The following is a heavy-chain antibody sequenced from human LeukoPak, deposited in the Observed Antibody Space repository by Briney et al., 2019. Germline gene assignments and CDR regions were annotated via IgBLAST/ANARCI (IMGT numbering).Heavy chain of an antibody. D-gene: IGHD3-16*01. CDR2: IYTSGST. Sequence: SQTLSLTCTVSVGSISSGSYYWTWIRQPAGKGLEWIGRIYTSGSTNYNPSLKSRVTIPIDTSKNQFSLKLSSVTAADTAVYYCARETSQKGAHYMDVWGKGTTITISS. J-gene: IGHJ6*03. CDR1: VGSISSGSYY. CDR3: ARETSQKGAHYMDV. V-gene: IGHV4-61*02.